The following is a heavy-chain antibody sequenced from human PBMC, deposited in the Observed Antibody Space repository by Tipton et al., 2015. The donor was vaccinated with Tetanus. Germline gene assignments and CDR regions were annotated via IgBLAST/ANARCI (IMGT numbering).Heavy chain of an antibody. CDR2: SWYDGTDK. Sequence: SLRLSCAASGFIFSSYGIHWVRQAPGKGLEWVAVSWYDGTDKYYADSEKGRFTISRDNSKNTLYLQMNSLRAEDTAVYYCAREADCSGGSCFSGDFDNWGQGTQVTVSS. V-gene: IGHV3-33*01. CDR1: GFIFSSYG. D-gene: IGHD2-15*01. CDR3: AREADCSGGSCFSGDFDN. J-gene: IGHJ4*02.